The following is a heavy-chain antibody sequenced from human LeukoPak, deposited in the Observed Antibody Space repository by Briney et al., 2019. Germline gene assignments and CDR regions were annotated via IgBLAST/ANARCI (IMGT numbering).Heavy chain of an antibody. CDR2: IYTSGRT. J-gene: IGHJ5*02. CDR1: GGSISSYY. Sequence: SETLSLTCTVSGGSISSYYWSWIRQPAGKGLEWIGRIYTSGRTNYNPSLKSRVTMSVDTSKNQFSLKLSSVTAADTAVYYCATVIGPGGWFDPWGQGTLVTVSS. V-gene: IGHV4-4*07. CDR3: ATVIGPGGWFDP.